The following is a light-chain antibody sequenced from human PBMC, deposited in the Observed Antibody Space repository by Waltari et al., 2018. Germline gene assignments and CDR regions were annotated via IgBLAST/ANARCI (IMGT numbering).Light chain of an antibody. Sequence: SYVLTQAPSVSVPPGQTASITCGGNTTAAKNVPSYQQKPGQAPGLVILYDSDRPSGIPERFSGSNSGNTATLTISRAEAGDEADYYCQVWDTSIDLSVFGTGTKVTVL. V-gene: IGLV3-21*04. CDR1: TTAAKN. CDR3: QVWDTSIDLSV. CDR2: YDS. J-gene: IGLJ1*01.